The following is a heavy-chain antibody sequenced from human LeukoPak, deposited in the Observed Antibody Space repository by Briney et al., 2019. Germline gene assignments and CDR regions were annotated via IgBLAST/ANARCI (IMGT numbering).Heavy chain of an antibody. CDR2: IYSGGST. Sequence: GGSLRLSCAASGFTVSTTYMSWVRQAPGKGLEWVSIIYSGGSTYYADSVKGRFTISRDNAKNSLYLQMNSLRAEDTAVYYCAREEGLDYWGQGTLVTVSS. D-gene: IGHD5-12*01. J-gene: IGHJ4*02. V-gene: IGHV3-53*01. CDR3: AREEGLDY. CDR1: GFTVSTTY.